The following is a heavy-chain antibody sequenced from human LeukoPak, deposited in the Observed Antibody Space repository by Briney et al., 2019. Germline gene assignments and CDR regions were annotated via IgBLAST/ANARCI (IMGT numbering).Heavy chain of an antibody. J-gene: IGHJ6*03. CDR2: ISTSGST. CDR3: ARGDFWSAYYSSYYYMDV. Sequence: SETLSLTCTVSGGSISNYFWSRIRQPPGKGREWSGYISTSGSTYYNPSLKSRVTISADTSKNHFSLKLSSVTAADTAVYYCARGDFWSAYYSSYYYMDVWGKGSTVTVSS. D-gene: IGHD3-3*01. CDR1: GGSISNYF. V-gene: IGHV4-4*09.